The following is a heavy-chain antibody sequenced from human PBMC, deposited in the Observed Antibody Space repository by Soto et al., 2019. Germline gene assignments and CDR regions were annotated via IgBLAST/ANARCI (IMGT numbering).Heavy chain of an antibody. D-gene: IGHD1-7*01. CDR1: GFTFSSHW. CDR2: SKSDGSSI. V-gene: IGHV3-74*03. Sequence: EVQLVESGGGLVQPGASLRLSCAASGFTFSSHWMHWVRQAPGKGLVWVSRSKSDGSSITYADSVRGRFTISRDNAKNTLFLQMSSLRHDDTAVYYCGTGYDGNWHYTLASWGQGTLVTVS. J-gene: IGHJ5*02. CDR3: GTGYDGNWHYTLAS.